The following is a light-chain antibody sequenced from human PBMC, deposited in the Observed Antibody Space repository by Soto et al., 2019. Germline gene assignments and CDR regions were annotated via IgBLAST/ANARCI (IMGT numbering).Light chain of an antibody. CDR2: GAS. J-gene: IGKJ2*03. CDR1: QSVSSSY. CDR3: HQYGSSPYR. Sequence: EIVLTQSPGTLSLSPGERATLSCRASQSVSSSYLAWDQQKPGQAPRLLIYGASRRATGIHDRFSGSGSGTDFTLTISRLEPEDVSLYYCHQYGSSPYRFGQGPKLEIK. V-gene: IGKV3-20*01.